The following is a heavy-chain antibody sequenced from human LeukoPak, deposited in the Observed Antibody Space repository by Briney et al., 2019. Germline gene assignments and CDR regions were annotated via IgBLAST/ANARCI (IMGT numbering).Heavy chain of an antibody. D-gene: IGHD6-13*01. Sequence: PSETLSLTCTVSGDSISSYYWSWIRQPPGKGLEWIGYIYYSGSTNNNPSLKSRVTTSVDTSKNQFSLKLSSMTAADTAVYYCARSSSQPYYFDYWGQGTLVTVSS. CDR2: IYYSGST. CDR1: GDSISSYY. J-gene: IGHJ4*02. V-gene: IGHV4-59*01. CDR3: ARSSSQPYYFDY.